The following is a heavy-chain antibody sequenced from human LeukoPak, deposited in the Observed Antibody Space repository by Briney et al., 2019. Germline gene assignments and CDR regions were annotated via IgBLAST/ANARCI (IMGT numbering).Heavy chain of an antibody. D-gene: IGHD6-13*01. CDR2: ISGSGGST. J-gene: IGHJ4*02. V-gene: IGHV3-23*01. CDR1: GFTFSSYA. CDR3: AKAKHNRIAAAGTGALFDY. Sequence: GGSLRLSCAASGFTFSSYAMSWVRQAPGKGLEWFSAISGSGGSTYYADSVKGRFTISRDNSKNTLYLQMNSLRAEDTAVYYCAKAKHNRIAAAGTGALFDYWGQGTLVTVSS.